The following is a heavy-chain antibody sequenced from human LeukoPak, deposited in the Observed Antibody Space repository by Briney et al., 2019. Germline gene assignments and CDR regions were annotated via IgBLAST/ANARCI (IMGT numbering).Heavy chain of an antibody. CDR2: TNPKSGGT. Sequence: ASVKVSCKASGYSFTGHYMHWVRQAPGQGLEWMGWTNPKSGGTNYAQKFQGRVTMTRDTSISTAYMDMSSLRSDDTAVYYCARNLWFGESSDAFDMWGQGTMVTVSS. J-gene: IGHJ3*02. CDR1: GYSFTGHY. V-gene: IGHV1-2*02. CDR3: ARNLWFGESSDAFDM. D-gene: IGHD3-10*01.